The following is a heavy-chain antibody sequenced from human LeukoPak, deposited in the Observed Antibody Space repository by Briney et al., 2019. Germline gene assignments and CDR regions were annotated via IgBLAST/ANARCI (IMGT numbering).Heavy chain of an antibody. Sequence: GRSLRLSCAASGFTSINYPIHWVRQAPGKGLEWMAVMSYNGNNKYYADSVKGRLTISRDNSKTTLYLQMDRLGPGDTAVYYCARGASGTFSWFDSWGQGTLVTVSS. V-gene: IGHV3-30-3*01. CDR2: MSYNGNNK. CDR3: ARGASGTFSWFDS. J-gene: IGHJ5*01. D-gene: IGHD1-1*01. CDR1: GFTSINYP.